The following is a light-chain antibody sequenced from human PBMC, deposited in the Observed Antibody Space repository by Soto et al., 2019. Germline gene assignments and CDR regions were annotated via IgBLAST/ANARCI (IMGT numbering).Light chain of an antibody. CDR3: QQYNNWPRT. J-gene: IGKJ1*01. V-gene: IGKV3-15*01. Sequence: EIVLTQSPCTLSLSAGHRATLSCGASQSISSNYLAWYQQKPGQPPRLLIYGASTRATGIPARFSGSGSGTEFTLTISSLQSEDFAVYYCQQYNNWPRTFGQGTKVDIK. CDR1: QSISSN. CDR2: GAS.